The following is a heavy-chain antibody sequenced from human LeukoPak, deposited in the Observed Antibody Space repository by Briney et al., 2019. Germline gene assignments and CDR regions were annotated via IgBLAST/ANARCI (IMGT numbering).Heavy chain of an antibody. CDR1: GFTFSSYA. V-gene: IGHV3-23*01. Sequence: GGSLRLSCAASGFTFSSYAMSWVRQAPGKGLEWVSAISGSGGSTYYADSVKGRFAISRDNSKNTLYLQMNSLRAEDTAVYYCAKRRDTVVVPAAIDYWGQGTLVTVSS. CDR2: ISGSGGST. J-gene: IGHJ4*02. D-gene: IGHD2-2*01. CDR3: AKRRDTVVVPAAIDY.